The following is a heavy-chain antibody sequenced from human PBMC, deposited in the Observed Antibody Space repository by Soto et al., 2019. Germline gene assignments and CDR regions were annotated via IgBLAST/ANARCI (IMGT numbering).Heavy chain of an antibody. Sequence: SVKVSCKASGGTFSSYTISWVRQAPGQGLEWMGRIIPILGIANYAQKFQGRVTITADKSTSTAYMELSSLRSEDTAVYYCARGIWFGELGEYYFDYWGQGTLVTVSS. CDR3: ARGIWFGELGEYYFDY. V-gene: IGHV1-69*02. J-gene: IGHJ4*02. D-gene: IGHD3-10*01. CDR1: GGTFSSYT. CDR2: IIPILGIA.